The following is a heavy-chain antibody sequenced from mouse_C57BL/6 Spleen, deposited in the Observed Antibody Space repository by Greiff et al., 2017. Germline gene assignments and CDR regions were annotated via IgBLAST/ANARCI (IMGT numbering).Heavy chain of an antibody. J-gene: IGHJ2*01. CDR3: ARNYCGSSYYFDY. CDR1: GYAFSSYW. V-gene: IGHV1-80*01. D-gene: IGHD1-1*01. Sequence: QVQLQQSGAELVKPGASVKISCKASGYAFSSYWMNWVKQRPGKGLEWIGQIYPGDGDTNYNGKFKGKATLTADKSSSTAYMQLSSLTSEDAAVYFWARNYCGSSYYFDYWGQGTTLTVSS. CDR2: IYPGDGDT.